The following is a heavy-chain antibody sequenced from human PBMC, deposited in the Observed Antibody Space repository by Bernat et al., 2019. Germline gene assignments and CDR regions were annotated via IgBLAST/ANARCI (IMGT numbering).Heavy chain of an antibody. CDR2: IYYSGGT. D-gene: IGHD2-2*01. Sequence: QLQLQESGPGLVKPSETLSLTCTVSGGSISSSSYYWGWIRQPPGKGLEGMGSIYYSGGTYYNPSLKSRVTISVDTSKNQFSLKLSSVTAADTAVYYCARQPDSAKFDYWGQGTLVTVSS. CDR3: ARQPDSAKFDY. CDR1: GGSISSSSYY. J-gene: IGHJ4*02. V-gene: IGHV4-39*01.